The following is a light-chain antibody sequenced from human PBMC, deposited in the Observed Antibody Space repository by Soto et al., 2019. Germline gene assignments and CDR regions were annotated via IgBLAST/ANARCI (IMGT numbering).Light chain of an antibody. CDR1: QSVCTSW. J-gene: IGKJ1*01. CDR2: STS. Sequence: EIVLTQSPGTMSLSPGERVTLSCRARQSVCTSWLAWYQQKPGQSPRLLIYSTSSTATGIPDRFSGSGSETDFALTISRLEPEDSAVYYCQQYASSQWTFGQGTKVEIK. V-gene: IGKV3-20*01. CDR3: QQYASSQWT.